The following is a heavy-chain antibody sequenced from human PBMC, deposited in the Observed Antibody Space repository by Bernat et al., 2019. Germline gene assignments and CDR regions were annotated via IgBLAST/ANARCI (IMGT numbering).Heavy chain of an antibody. CDR3: ARQQQLVETESWDAFDI. J-gene: IGHJ3*02. CDR1: GFTFSSYD. V-gene: IGHV3-48*03. D-gene: IGHD6-13*01. Sequence: EVQLVESGGGLVQPGGSLRLSCAASGFTFSSYDMNWVRQAPGKGLEWVSYISSSGSTIYYADSVKGRFTISRDNAKNSLYLQMNSLRAEDTAVYYCARQQQLVETESWDAFDIWGQGTMVTVSS. CDR2: ISSSGSTI.